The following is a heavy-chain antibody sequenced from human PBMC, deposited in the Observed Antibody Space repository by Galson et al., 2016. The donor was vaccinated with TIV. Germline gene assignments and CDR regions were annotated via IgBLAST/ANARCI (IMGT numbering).Heavy chain of an antibody. V-gene: IGHV1-69*13. CDR2: FIPLFGTA. Sequence: SVKVSCKASGDTFSSYPFNWVRQAPGQGLEWVGGFIPLFGTANYAQKFQGRVTISADESTSTLYMEVRSLRSEDTAVYYCAKDRNTAMDTYHYYYGMDVGGQGTTVIVSS. CDR1: GDTFSSYP. D-gene: IGHD5-18*01. J-gene: IGHJ6*02. CDR3: AKDRNTAMDTYHYYYGMDV.